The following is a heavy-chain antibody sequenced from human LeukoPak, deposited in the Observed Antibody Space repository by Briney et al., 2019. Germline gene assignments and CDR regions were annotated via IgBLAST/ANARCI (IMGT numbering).Heavy chain of an antibody. D-gene: IGHD3-22*01. V-gene: IGHV5-51*01. Sequence: KPGESLKISCKGSGYSFTSYWFGWVRQMPGKGLEWMGIIYPGDSDTRYSPSFQGQVTISADKSISTAYLQWSSLKASDTAMYYCARAYYYDSSGYLYYFDYWGQGTLVTVSS. J-gene: IGHJ4*02. CDR2: IYPGDSDT. CDR1: GYSFTSYW. CDR3: ARAYYYDSSGYLYYFDY.